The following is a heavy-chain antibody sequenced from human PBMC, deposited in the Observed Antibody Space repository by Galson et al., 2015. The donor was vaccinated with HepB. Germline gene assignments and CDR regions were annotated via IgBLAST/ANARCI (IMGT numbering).Heavy chain of an antibody. J-gene: IGHJ5*02. Sequence: SLRLSCAASGVIVSDNYMGWVRQAPGKGLDWISIMYSGGNTYYADSVRGRFTISRDNSKNTLYLQMNSLRADDTAVYYCAAQGGSGTYDTFTLSWGQGTLVTVSS. CDR3: AAQGGSGTYDTFTLS. CDR2: MYSGGNT. V-gene: IGHV3-66*04. D-gene: IGHD3-10*01. CDR1: GVIVSDNY.